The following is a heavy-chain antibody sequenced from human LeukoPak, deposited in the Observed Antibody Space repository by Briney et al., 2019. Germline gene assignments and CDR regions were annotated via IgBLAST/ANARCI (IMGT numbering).Heavy chain of an antibody. CDR2: ISSSSSTI. CDR3: ARDPGEMVRGVMGY. CDR1: GFTFSSYS. Sequence: GGSLRLSCAASGFTFSSYSMNWVRQAPGKGLEWVPYISSSSSTIYYADSVKGRFTISRDNAKNSLYLQMNSLRAEDTAVYYCARDPGEMVRGVMGYWGQGTLVTVSS. J-gene: IGHJ4*02. D-gene: IGHD3-10*01. V-gene: IGHV3-48*04.